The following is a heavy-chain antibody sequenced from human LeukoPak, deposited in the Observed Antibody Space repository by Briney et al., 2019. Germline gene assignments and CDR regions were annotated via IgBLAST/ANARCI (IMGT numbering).Heavy chain of an antibody. V-gene: IGHV3-11*04. CDR3: ARHKTLGGYDN. D-gene: IGHD2-15*01. CDR1: GFTFSDFY. J-gene: IGHJ4*02. Sequence: GGSLRLSCAASGFTFSDFYMSWIRQVPGKGLEFVSFISTNGVTIRYADSVKGRFTISRDNTKNSLYLKMNNLTVEDTAMYTCARHKTLGGYDNWGQGTLVTVSS. CDR2: ISTNGVTI.